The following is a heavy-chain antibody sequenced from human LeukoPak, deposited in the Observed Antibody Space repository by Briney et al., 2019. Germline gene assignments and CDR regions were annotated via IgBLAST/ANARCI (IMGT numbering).Heavy chain of an antibody. CDR2: IISSGGYT. J-gene: IGHJ4*02. D-gene: IGHD1-26*01. Sequence: GGSLRLSCAASGFTFSDYYMSWVRQAPGKGLEWVSAIISSGGYTYYADSVKGRFTISRDNSKNTLSLQMDSLRAEDTAVYYCVKLRGIYLDFDYWGQGTLVTVSS. CDR3: VKLRGIYLDFDY. V-gene: IGHV3-23*01. CDR1: GFTFSDYY.